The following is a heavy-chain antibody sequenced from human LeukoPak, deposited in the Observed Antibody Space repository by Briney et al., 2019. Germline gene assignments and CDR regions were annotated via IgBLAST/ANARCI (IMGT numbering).Heavy chain of an antibody. Sequence: SETLSLTCAVYGGSFSGYYWSWIRQPPGKGLEWIGEINHSGSTNYNPSLKSRVTISVDTSKNQFSLKLSSVTAADTAVYYCARGALGYCRSTSRYRQYPFDPWGQGTLVTVSS. J-gene: IGHJ5*02. CDR1: GGSFSGYY. V-gene: IGHV4-34*01. CDR3: ARGALGYCRSTSRYRQYPFDP. D-gene: IGHD2-2*01. CDR2: INHSGST.